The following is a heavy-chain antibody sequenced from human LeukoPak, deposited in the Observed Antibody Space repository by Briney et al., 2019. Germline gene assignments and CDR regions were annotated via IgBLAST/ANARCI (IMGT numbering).Heavy chain of an antibody. V-gene: IGHV4-59*01. CDR3: ARARRAAAGYFDY. CDR1: GGSISSYY. CDR2: IYYSGST. Sequence: SETLSLTCTVSGGSISSYYWSWIRQPPGKGLEWIGYIYYSGSTNYNPFLKSRVTISVDTSKNQFSLKLSSVTAADTAVYYCARARRAAAGYFDYWGQGTLVTVSS. J-gene: IGHJ4*02. D-gene: IGHD6-13*01.